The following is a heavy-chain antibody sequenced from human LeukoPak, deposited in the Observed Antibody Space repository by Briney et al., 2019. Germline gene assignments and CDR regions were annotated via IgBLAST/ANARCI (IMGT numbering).Heavy chain of an antibody. J-gene: IGHJ4*02. CDR3: AKDGQPSTRSYLCTNGICYQDY. D-gene: IGHD2-8*01. CDR2: ISGSGYYT. Sequence: GGSLRLSCEASGFTFSSYAMTWVRQAPGKGLEWVSSISGSGYYTYYTDSVQGRLTISRDNSKNTLYLKMDSLRAEDTAIYYCAKDGQPSTRSYLCTNGICYQDYWGQGTLVTVSS. CDR1: GFTFSSYA. V-gene: IGHV3-23*01.